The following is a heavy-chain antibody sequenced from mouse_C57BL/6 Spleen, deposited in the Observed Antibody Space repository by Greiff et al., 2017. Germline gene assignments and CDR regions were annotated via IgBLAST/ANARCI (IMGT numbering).Heavy chain of an antibody. CDR3: ASSYGSSYFDY. CDR2: LSGGGGNT. CDR1: GFTFSSYT. J-gene: IGHJ2*01. V-gene: IGHV5-9*01. Sequence: EVQRVESGGGLVKPGGSLKLSCAASGFTFSSYTMSWVRQTPEKRLEWVATLSGGGGNTYYPDSVKGRFTNSRANAKNTLYLQMIRLRSEVTALYYCASSYGSSYFDYWGQGTTLTVSS. D-gene: IGHD1-1*01.